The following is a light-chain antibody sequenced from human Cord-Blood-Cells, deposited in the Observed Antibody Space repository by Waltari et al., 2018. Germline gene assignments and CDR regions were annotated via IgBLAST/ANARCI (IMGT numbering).Light chain of an antibody. CDR3: CSYAGSYSRYV. CDR1: SSDVGGYNY. J-gene: IGLJ1*01. Sequence: QSALTQPRSVSGSPGQSVTISCTGTSSDVGGYNYVPWYQQHPGKAPKLIIYDVSKRPSGVPDRFSGSNSGNTASLTISGLQAEDEADYYCCSYAGSYSRYVFGTGTKVTVL. CDR2: DVS. V-gene: IGLV2-11*01.